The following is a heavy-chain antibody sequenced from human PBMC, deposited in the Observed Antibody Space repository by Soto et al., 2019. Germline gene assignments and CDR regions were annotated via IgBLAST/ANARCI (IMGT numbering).Heavy chain of an antibody. CDR3: AKDLSDAFDI. CDR2: ISYDGSNK. V-gene: IGHV3-30*18. J-gene: IGHJ3*02. Sequence: TGGSLSLSCAASGFTFSSYGMHWVRQAPGKGLEWVAVISYDGSNKYYADSVKGRFTISRDNSKNTLYLQMNSLRAEDTAVYYCAKDLSDAFDIWGQGTMVTVSS. CDR1: GFTFSSYG.